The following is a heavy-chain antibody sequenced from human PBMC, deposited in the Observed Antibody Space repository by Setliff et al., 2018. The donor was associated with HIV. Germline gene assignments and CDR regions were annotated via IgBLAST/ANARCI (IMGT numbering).Heavy chain of an antibody. D-gene: IGHD3-22*01. J-gene: IGHJ4*02. CDR1: GFTFGSQW. CDR3: VRGSGYYYFDN. Sequence: GGSLRLSCAASGFTFGSQWMHWVRQAPGKGLVWVSRISPDGSVINYAGSVKGRFTISRDNAKNMLYLQMNSLSADDTAVYYCVRGSGYYYFDNWGQGILVTVSS. CDR2: ISPDGSVI. V-gene: IGHV3-74*01.